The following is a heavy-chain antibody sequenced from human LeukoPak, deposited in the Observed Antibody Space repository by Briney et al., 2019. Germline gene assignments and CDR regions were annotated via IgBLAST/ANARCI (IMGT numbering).Heavy chain of an antibody. CDR2: VKQDGTEK. Sequence: GGSLRLSFEASGFTFRDYWMTWVRQAPWKGREWVANVKQDGTEKFYVDSVKGRFPISRDNGKNSLYLQMNSLRVEDTAIYYCASAGGTSWADYWGQGTLVTVSS. D-gene: IGHD6-13*01. CDR3: ASAGGTSWADY. CDR1: GFTFRDYW. V-gene: IGHV3-7*01. J-gene: IGHJ4*02.